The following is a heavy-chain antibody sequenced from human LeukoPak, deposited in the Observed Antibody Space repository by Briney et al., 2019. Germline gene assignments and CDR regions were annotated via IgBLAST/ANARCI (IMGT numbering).Heavy chain of an antibody. V-gene: IGHV3-21*01. J-gene: IGHJ4*02. D-gene: IGHD3-3*01. CDR1: GFTFSSYS. CDR2: ISTSSSYI. CDR3: TTSDYDFWSGYAGPVDY. Sequence: GGSLRLSCAASGFTFSSYSMNWVRQAPGKGLEWVSSISTSSSYINYADSVKGRFTISRDNAKKSLYLQMNSLRADDTAVYYCTTSDYDFWSGYAGPVDYWGQGTLVTVSS.